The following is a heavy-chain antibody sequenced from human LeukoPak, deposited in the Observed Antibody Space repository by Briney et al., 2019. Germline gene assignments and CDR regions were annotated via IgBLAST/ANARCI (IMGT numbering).Heavy chain of an antibody. CDR3: ARDFPNYDSSGYYYVAFDI. J-gene: IGHJ3*02. V-gene: IGHV1-18*01. D-gene: IGHD3-22*01. Sequence: ASVKVSCKPSGYTFTSYGISWVRQAPGQGLEWMGWISAYNGNTNYAQKLQGRVTMTTDTSTSTAYMELRSLRSDDTAVYYCARDFPNYDSSGYYYVAFDIWGQGTMVTVSS. CDR2: ISAYNGNT. CDR1: GYTFTSYG.